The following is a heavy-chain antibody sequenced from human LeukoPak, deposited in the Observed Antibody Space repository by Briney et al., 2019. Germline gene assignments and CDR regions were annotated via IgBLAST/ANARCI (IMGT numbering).Heavy chain of an antibody. V-gene: IGHV4-59*08. CDR1: GVSISRYY. J-gene: IGHJ3*01. Sequence: SETLSLTCTVSGVSISRYYWSWVRQPPGKGLEWIGYVYYGGSTNYNPSLKSRLTISVDTSKNQFSLKLSSVTAADTAVYYCVAYGGFRAFDVWGQGTMVTVSS. CDR3: VAYGGFRAFDV. D-gene: IGHD4-17*01. CDR2: VYYGGST.